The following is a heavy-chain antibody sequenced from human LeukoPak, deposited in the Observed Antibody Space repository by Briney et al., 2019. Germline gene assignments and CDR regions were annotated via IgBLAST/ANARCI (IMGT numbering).Heavy chain of an antibody. CDR1: GGSIGSSSYY. CDR3: ASVRRGFGESSKYYSYYYMDV. CDR2: IYYSGST. Sequence: SETLSLTCSVSGGSIGSSSYYWGWIRQPPGEGLEWIGNIYYSGSTYFNPSLKSRLTISVDTSKNQFSLKLSAVTAADTAVYFCASVRRGFGESSKYYSYYYMDVWGNGTTVTISS. D-gene: IGHD3-10*01. V-gene: IGHV4-39*01. J-gene: IGHJ6*03.